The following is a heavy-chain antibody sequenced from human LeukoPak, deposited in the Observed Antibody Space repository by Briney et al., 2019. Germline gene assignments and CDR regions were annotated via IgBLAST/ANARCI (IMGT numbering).Heavy chain of an antibody. D-gene: IGHD5-12*01. CDR1: GGSISSYY. V-gene: IGHV4-59*01. J-gene: IGHJ3*02. CDR3: ARVYGYTLKGGAFDI. Sequence: PSETLSLTCTVSGGSISSYYWSWIRQPPGKGLEWIGYIYYSGSTNYNPSLKSRVTISVDTSKNQFSLKLSSVTAADTAVYHCARVYGYTLKGGAFDIWGQGTMVTVSS. CDR2: IYYSGST.